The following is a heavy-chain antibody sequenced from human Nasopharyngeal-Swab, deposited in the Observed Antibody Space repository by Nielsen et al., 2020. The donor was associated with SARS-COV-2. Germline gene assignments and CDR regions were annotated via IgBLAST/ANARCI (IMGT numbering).Heavy chain of an antibody. CDR1: GFTVSTNY. CDR3: ARGTAVAGGYYLDY. D-gene: IGHD4-23*01. V-gene: IGHV3-66*01. Sequence: GESLKISCAASGFTVSTNYMNWVRQAPGKGLEWVSVIYSGGSTYYMDSVKARITISRDNSKNTLSLQMNSLRAEDTAIYYCARGTAVAGGYYLDYWGQGTLVTVSS. J-gene: IGHJ4*02. CDR2: IYSGGST.